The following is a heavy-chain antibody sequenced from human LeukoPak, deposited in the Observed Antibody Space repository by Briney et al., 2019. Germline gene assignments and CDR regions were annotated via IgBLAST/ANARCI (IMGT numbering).Heavy chain of an antibody. J-gene: IGHJ4*02. V-gene: IGHV1-8*01. Sequence: ASVKVSCKASGYAFTSYDINWVRQATGQGLEWMGWMNPNSGNTGYAQKFQGRVTMTRNTYISTAYMELSSLRSEDTAVYYCARGGKIHCSGGSCYFGYWGQGTLVTVSS. CDR3: ARGGKIHCSGGSCYFGY. CDR2: MNPNSGNT. D-gene: IGHD2-15*01. CDR1: GYAFTSYD.